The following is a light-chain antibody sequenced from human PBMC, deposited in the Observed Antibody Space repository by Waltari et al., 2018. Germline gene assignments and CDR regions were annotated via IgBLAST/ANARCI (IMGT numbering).Light chain of an antibody. V-gene: IGLV3-25*03. Sequence: SYELTQPPSVSVSPGQTARITCSGDALPKQHAYLYQQKPGQAPVLVIYKDSERPSGTPERFSGSSSGTIVTLTISGVLAEDEADYYCQSADSSGINVVFGGGTKLTVL. J-gene: IGLJ2*01. CDR1: ALPKQH. CDR3: QSADSSGINVV. CDR2: KDS.